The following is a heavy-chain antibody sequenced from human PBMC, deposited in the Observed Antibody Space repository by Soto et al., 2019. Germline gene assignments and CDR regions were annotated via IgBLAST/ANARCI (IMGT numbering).Heavy chain of an antibody. CDR3: AATLDYYDSSGSPDLYYYGMDV. J-gene: IGHJ6*02. Sequence: ASVKVSCKASGFTFTSSAVQWVRQARGQRLEWIGWIVVGSGNTNYAQKFQERVTITRDMSTSTAYMELSSLRSEDTAVYYCAATLDYYDSSGSPDLYYYGMDVWGQGTTVTVSS. V-gene: IGHV1-58*01. CDR2: IVVGSGNT. CDR1: GFTFTSSA. D-gene: IGHD3-22*01.